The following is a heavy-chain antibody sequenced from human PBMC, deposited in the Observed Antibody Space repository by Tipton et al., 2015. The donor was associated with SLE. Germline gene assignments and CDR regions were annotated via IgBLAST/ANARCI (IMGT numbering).Heavy chain of an antibody. V-gene: IGHV4-59*11. CDR3: ASSLYCSGVSCHVY. CDR2: IYYSGST. D-gene: IGHD2-15*01. CDR1: GGSISSHY. Sequence: TLSLTCTVSGGSISSHYWSWIRQPPGKGLEWIGYIYYSGSTNYNPSLKSRVTISVDTSKNQFSLKLSSVTAADTAVYYCASSLYCSGVSCHVYWGQGTLVPVSS. J-gene: IGHJ4*02.